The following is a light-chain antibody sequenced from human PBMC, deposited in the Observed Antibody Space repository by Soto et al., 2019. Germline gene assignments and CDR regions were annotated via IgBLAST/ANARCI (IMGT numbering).Light chain of an antibody. CDR1: QSVSSF. CDR3: QHRRT. Sequence: EIVLTQSPATLSLSPGERATLSCRASQSVSSFLGWYQQKPGQAPRLLISDASNRAIGIPARFSGSGSGTDFALTISSLEPEDFAVYYCQHRRTFGQGTRVEIK. J-gene: IGKJ1*01. CDR2: DAS. V-gene: IGKV3-11*01.